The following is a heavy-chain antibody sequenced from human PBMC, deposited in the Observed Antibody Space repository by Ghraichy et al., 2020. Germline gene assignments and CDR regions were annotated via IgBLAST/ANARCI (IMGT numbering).Heavy chain of an antibody. CDR1: GGSISSSSYY. CDR3: ARSTYYYDSSGYALDY. CDR2: IYYSGSI. V-gene: IGHV4-39*01. D-gene: IGHD3-22*01. Sequence: SETLSLTCTVSGGSISSSSYYWGWIRQPPGKGLEWIGSIYYSGSIYYNPSLKSRVTISVDTSKNQFSLKLSSVTAADTAVYYCARSTYYYDSSGYALDYWGQGTLVTVSS. J-gene: IGHJ4*02.